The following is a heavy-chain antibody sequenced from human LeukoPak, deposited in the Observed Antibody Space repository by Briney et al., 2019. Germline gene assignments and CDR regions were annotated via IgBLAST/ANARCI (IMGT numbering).Heavy chain of an antibody. V-gene: IGHV3-21*06. CDR3: ARVSTAVSLAIDY. D-gene: IGHD6-13*01. Sequence: PGGSLRLSCAASGFNFSDYNMNWVRQAPGKGLEWVSVISSSSKYIYYADSVKGRFTISRDNAKNSLYLQMNSLRAEDTAVYYCARVSTAVSLAIDYWGQGTPVAVST. J-gene: IGHJ4*02. CDR1: GFNFSDYN. CDR2: ISSSSKYI.